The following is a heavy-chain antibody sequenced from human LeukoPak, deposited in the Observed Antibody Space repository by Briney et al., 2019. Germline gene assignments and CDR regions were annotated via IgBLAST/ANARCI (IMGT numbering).Heavy chain of an antibody. Sequence: PGGSLRLSCAASGFTFSIYSMNWVRQAPGKGLEWVSSISSSSSYIYYADSVKGRFTISRDNAKNSLYLQMNSLRAEDTAVYYCARDLGYDHVWGSYRDYWGQGTLVTVSS. J-gene: IGHJ4*02. D-gene: IGHD3-16*02. CDR3: ARDLGYDHVWGSYRDY. CDR2: ISSSSSYI. CDR1: GFTFSIYS. V-gene: IGHV3-21*01.